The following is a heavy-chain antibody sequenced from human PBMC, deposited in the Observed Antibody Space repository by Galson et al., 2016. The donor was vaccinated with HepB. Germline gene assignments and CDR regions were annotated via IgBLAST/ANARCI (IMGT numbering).Heavy chain of an antibody. CDR2: ISAYNGNT. V-gene: IGHV1-18*01. CDR3: AREWGGGIVFVRAPKVPRFYYGMDF. CDR1: GYTFISYG. D-gene: IGHD2-15*01. J-gene: IGHJ6*02. Sequence: SVKVSCKASGYTFISYGISWVRQAPGQGLEWMGWISAYNGNTNYAQKVQGRVTMTTDTSTSTAYMELRSLRSDDTAVYYCAREWGGGIVFVRAPKVPRFYYGMDFWGQGTTVTVSS.